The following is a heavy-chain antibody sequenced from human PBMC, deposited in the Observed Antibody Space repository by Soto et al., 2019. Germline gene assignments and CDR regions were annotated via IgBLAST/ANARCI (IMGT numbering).Heavy chain of an antibody. CDR3: ARSHVISRGYYYYYMDV. Sequence: QVQLVQSGAEVKKPGASVKVSCKASGYTFTSYGLSWVRQAPGQGLELMGWISAYNGNTNYAQKLKGRVTMTTDTSTSTAYMELRSLRSDDTAVYYCARSHVISRGYYYYYMDVWGKGTTVTVSS. CDR1: GYTFTSYG. D-gene: IGHD2-2*01. J-gene: IGHJ6*03. CDR2: ISAYNGNT. V-gene: IGHV1-18*01.